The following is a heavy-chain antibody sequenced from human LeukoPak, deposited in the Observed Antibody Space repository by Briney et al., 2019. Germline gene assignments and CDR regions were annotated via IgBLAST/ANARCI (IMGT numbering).Heavy chain of an antibody. V-gene: IGHV3-30-3*01. D-gene: IGHD1-7*01. CDR2: ISYDGNNT. CDR3: ARSYWNYYFDY. CDR1: GFTFSTCA. J-gene: IGHJ4*02. Sequence: QPGRSLRLSCAASGFTFSTCAMHWVRQAPGKGLEWVALISYDGNNTSYADSVKGRFTISRDNSKNTLYVQMNSLRAEDTAVYYCARSYWNYYFDYWGQGILVTVSS.